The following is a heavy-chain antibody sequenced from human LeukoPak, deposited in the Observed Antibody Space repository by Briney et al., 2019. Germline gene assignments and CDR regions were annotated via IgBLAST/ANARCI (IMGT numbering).Heavy chain of an antibody. D-gene: IGHD6-13*01. CDR1: GFTFNSYA. V-gene: IGHV3-23*01. CDR2: ISDSGGST. J-gene: IGHJ4*02. CDR3: AKHGPSPSSWFGPSDY. Sequence: GGSLRLSCAASGFTFNSYATSWVRQAPGKGLEWVSIISDSGGSTYYADSVKGRFTISRDNSKNTLYLQLNSLRAEDTAVYYCAKHGPSPSSWFGPSDYWGQGTLVTVSS.